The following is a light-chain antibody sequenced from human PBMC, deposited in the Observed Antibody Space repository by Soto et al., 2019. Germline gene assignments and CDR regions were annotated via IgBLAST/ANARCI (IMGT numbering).Light chain of an antibody. CDR2: AAS. J-gene: IGKJ4*01. CDR3: QQYSSNSF. V-gene: IGKV1-6*01. CDR1: QGIRSA. Sequence: ALQLTQSPSSLSASVEDRVTITCRASQGIRSALGWYQQKPGKVPKLLIYAASTLQSGVPSRFSGSGSGTDFTLTISSLQPEDFATYYCQQYSSNSFFGGGTKVDI.